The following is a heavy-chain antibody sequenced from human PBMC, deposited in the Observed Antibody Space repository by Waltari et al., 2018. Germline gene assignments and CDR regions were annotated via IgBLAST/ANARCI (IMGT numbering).Heavy chain of an antibody. D-gene: IGHD3-3*01. CDR1: GFPFSGIW. J-gene: IGHJ4*02. Sequence: EVQLVESGGGLVQPGGSLRLSCAVSGFPFSGIWMAWVRQAPGKGLEWVANIKEDGSKKNYVDSVEGRFTISRDNAKNSLYLQMNSLRAEDTALYYCVRHGFWNFDFWGQGTLVTVSS. CDR2: IKEDGSKK. CDR3: VRHGFWNFDF. V-gene: IGHV3-7*01.